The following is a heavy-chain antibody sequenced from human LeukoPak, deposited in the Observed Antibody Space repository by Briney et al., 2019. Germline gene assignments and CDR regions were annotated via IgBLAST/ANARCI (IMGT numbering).Heavy chain of an antibody. Sequence: GGSLRLSCAASGFTFSNNWMAWVRQTPGKGPELVAHINHDGSHTGYVDSVKGRFTISRDNSKNPLYLQLNSLRAEDTAMYYCAKYLSRAFDCWGQGSLITVSS. CDR2: INHDGSHT. V-gene: IGHV3-7*01. CDR1: GFTFSNNW. J-gene: IGHJ4*02. CDR3: AKYLSRAFDC. D-gene: IGHD2/OR15-2a*01.